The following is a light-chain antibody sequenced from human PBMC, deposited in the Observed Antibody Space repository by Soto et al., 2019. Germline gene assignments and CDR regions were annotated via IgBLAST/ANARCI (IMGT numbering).Light chain of an antibody. V-gene: IGKV1-33*01. Sequence: DIQMTQSPSSLSASVGDRVTITCRASQSITSYINWYQHKPGMAPKLLIYAASKIQIGVPSRFSGSGSGTDFTFTISSLQPEDIATYYCQQYDNLLPTFGQGTRLEIK. CDR3: QQYDNLLPT. J-gene: IGKJ5*01. CDR1: QSITSY. CDR2: AAS.